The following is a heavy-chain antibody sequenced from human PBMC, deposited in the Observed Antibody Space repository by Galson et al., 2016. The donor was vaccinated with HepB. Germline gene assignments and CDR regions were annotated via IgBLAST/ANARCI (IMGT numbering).Heavy chain of an antibody. D-gene: IGHD5-24*01. CDR1: GFALSTSGMC. Sequence: PALVKPTQTLTLTCTFSGFALSTSGMCVSWVRQPPGKALEWLARIDWDDDTFYSTSLKTRLTISKDTSKNQLVLTMSNMDPVDTATYYCTRMSATRMATMPFDYWGQGTLVTVSS. CDR3: TRMSATRMATMPFDY. CDR2: IDWDDDT. J-gene: IGHJ4*02. V-gene: IGHV2-70*17.